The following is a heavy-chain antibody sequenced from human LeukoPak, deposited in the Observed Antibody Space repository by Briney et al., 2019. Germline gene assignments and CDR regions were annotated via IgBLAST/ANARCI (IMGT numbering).Heavy chain of an antibody. CDR1: GYIFATYW. CDR3: ARQGGSTSSYFDY. CDR2: IYPGDSDT. V-gene: IGHV5-51*01. D-gene: IGHD6-6*01. J-gene: IGHJ4*02. Sequence: GESLKISCKGSGYIFATYWIGWVRQMPGKGLEWMGIIYPGDSDTRYSPSLQGQVTISADKSISTAYLQWSSLKASDTAVYYCARQGGSTSSYFDYWGQGTLVTVSS.